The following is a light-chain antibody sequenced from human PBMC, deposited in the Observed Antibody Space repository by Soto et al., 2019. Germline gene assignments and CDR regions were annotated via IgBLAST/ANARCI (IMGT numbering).Light chain of an antibody. CDR1: QSVSSSY. Sequence: EIVLTQSPGTLSLSPGERATLSCRASQSVSSSYLAWYQQKPGQAPRLLIYGASSRATGIPDRFSGSGSGTDVTLTISRLEPEVFAVYYCQQYGSSPTFGQGTKLEIK. CDR3: QQYGSSPT. V-gene: IGKV3-20*01. J-gene: IGKJ2*01. CDR2: GAS.